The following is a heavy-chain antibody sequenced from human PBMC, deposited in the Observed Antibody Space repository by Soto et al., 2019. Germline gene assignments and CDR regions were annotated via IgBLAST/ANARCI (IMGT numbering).Heavy chain of an antibody. CDR1: GFTFSDYY. D-gene: IGHD6-13*01. CDR3: ARGRGAAADYFDF. J-gene: IGHJ4*02. Sequence: QVQLVESGGGLVKPGGSLRLSCAVSGFTFSDYYMTWIRQAPGKGLEWVSYISSSTSHTNYADSVKGRFTISRDNDKNTLFLQMNRLSAEDTAVYYCARGRGAAADYFDFCGQGTLVTVSS. V-gene: IGHV3-11*05. CDR2: ISSSTSHT.